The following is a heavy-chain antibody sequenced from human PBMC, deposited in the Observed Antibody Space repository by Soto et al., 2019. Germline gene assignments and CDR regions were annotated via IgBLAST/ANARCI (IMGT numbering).Heavy chain of an antibody. CDR3: AKTGRSRGLAYCGGDCYSFDY. J-gene: IGHJ4*02. CDR1: GVTFTSYA. D-gene: IGHD2-21*02. CDR2: ISKSGDST. V-gene: IGHV3-23*01. Sequence: PGGSLRLSCAASGVTFTSYAMTWVRQVPGEGLQWVSSISKSGDSTYYADSVKGRFTTSRDNSKNTLYLQMNSLRAEDTAVYYCAKTGRSRGLAYCGGDCYSFDYWGQGTLVTVSS.